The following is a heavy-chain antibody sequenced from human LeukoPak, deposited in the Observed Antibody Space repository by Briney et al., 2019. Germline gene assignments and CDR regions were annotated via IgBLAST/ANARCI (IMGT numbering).Heavy chain of an antibody. CDR3: ARDFTDSSWIYYYYYGMDV. CDR1: GYTFTSYY. Sequence: ASVKVSCKASGYTFTSYYMHWVRQAPGQGLEWMGRINPNSGGTNYAQKFQGRVTMTRDTSISTAYMELSRLRSDDTAVYYCARDFTDSSWIYYYYYGMDVWGQGTTVTVSS. CDR2: INPNSGGT. J-gene: IGHJ6*02. D-gene: IGHD6-13*01. V-gene: IGHV1-2*06.